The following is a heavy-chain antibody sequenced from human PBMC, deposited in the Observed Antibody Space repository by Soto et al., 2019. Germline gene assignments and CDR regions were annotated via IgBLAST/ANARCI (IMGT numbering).Heavy chain of an antibody. V-gene: IGHV3-33*01. D-gene: IGHD3-3*01. Sequence: PGGSLRLSCAASGFTFSSYGMHWVRQAPGKGLEWVAVIWYDGSNKYYADSVKGRFTISRDNSKNTLYLQMNSLRAEDTAVYYCAREGDYDFWSGPIFDPWGQGTLVTVS. J-gene: IGHJ5*02. CDR2: IWYDGSNK. CDR1: GFTFSSYG. CDR3: AREGDYDFWSGPIFDP.